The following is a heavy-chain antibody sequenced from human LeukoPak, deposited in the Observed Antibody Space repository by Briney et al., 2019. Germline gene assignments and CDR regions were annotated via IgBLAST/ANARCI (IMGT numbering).Heavy chain of an antibody. D-gene: IGHD3-3*01. J-gene: IGHJ4*02. V-gene: IGHV1-2*02. CDR2: INPNGGAT. Sequence: ASVKVSCKASGYSITDKYLHWVRQAPGQGLEWMGWINPNGGATNYAQKLQGRVTMTTDTSTSTAYMELRSLRSDDTAVYYCAREDDFWSGYHNDYWGQGTLVTVSS. CDR3: AREDDFWSGYHNDY. CDR1: GYSITDKY.